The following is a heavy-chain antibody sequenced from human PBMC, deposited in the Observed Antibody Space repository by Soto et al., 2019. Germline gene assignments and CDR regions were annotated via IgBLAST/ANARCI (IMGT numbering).Heavy chain of an antibody. CDR1: GGSISSGGYY. V-gene: IGHV4-31*03. CDR2: IYYSGST. J-gene: IGHJ6*02. Sequence: QVQLQESGPGLVKPSQTLSLPCTVSGGSISSGGYYWSWIRQHPGKGLEWIGYIYYSGSTYYNPSLKSRVTISVDTSKNQFSLKLSSVTAADTAVYYCARGPYMVREYYYYGMDVWGQGTTVTVSS. CDR3: ARGPYMVREYYYYGMDV. D-gene: IGHD3-10*01.